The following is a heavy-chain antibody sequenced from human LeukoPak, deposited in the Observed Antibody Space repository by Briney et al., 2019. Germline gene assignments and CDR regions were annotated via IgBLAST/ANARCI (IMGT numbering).Heavy chain of an antibody. D-gene: IGHD6-19*01. CDR2: TSSSDAGT. V-gene: IGHV3-23*01. J-gene: IGHJ4*02. CDR3: ARRSVAGSLDY. Sequence: GGSLRLSCAASGFTLSSYAMSWVRQAPGKGLEWVAATSSSDAGTYHADSVRGRFTISRDNSKNTLYLQMNSLRAEDTAVYYCARRSVAGSLDYWGQGTLVTVSS. CDR1: GFTLSSYA.